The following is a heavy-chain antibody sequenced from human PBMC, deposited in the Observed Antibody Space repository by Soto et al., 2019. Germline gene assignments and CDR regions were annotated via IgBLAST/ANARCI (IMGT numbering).Heavy chain of an antibody. CDR2: INHSGST. CDR1: GGSFSGYY. J-gene: IGHJ4*02. CDR3: AREGIAAAGYDY. Sequence: SETLSLTCAVCGGSFSGYYWSWIRQPPGKGLEWIGEINHSGSTNYNPSLKSRVTISVDTSKNQFSLKLSSVTAAVTAVYYCAREGIAAAGYDYWGQGTLVTVSS. D-gene: IGHD6-13*01. V-gene: IGHV4-34*01.